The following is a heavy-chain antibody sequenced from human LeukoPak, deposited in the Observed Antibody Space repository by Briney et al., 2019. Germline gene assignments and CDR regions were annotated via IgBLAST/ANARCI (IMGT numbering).Heavy chain of an antibody. V-gene: IGHV3-23*01. Sequence: GGSLRLSCAASGFTFSDYYMSWIRQAPGKGLEWVSAISGSGGSTYYADSVKGRFTISRDNSKNTLYLQMNSLRAEDTAVYYCAKEYDSSGYYYPDYWGQGTLVTVSS. CDR1: GFTFSDYY. CDR3: AKEYDSSGYYYPDY. D-gene: IGHD3-22*01. CDR2: ISGSGGST. J-gene: IGHJ4*02.